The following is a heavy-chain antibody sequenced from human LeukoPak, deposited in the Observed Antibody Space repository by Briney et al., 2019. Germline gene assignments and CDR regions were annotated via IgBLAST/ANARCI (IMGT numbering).Heavy chain of an antibody. CDR3: ARAPGPGPKYYFDY. CDR2: IYYSGST. D-gene: IGHD7-27*01. CDR1: GGSVSSGSYY. Sequence: SETLSLTCTVSGGSVSSGSYYWSWIRQPPGKGLEWIGYIYYSGSTNYNPSLKSRVTISVDTSKNQFSLKLSSVTAADTAVYYCARAPGPGPKYYFDYWGQGTLVTVSS. V-gene: IGHV4-61*01. J-gene: IGHJ4*02.